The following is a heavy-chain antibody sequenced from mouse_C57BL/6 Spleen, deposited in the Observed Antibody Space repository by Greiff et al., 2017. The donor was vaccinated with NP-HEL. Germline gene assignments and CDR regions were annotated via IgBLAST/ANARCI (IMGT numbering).Heavy chain of an antibody. CDR1: GYTFTSYW. V-gene: IGHV1-59*01. CDR3: ARRGLRRGYYYAMDY. D-gene: IGHD2-4*01. CDR2: IDPSDSYT. J-gene: IGHJ4*01. Sequence: QVHVKQPGAELVRPGTSVKLSCKASGYTFTSYWMHWVKQRPGQGLEWIGVIDPSDSYTNYNQKFKGKATLTVDTSSSTAYMQLSSLTSEDSAVYYCARRGLRRGYYYAMDYWGQGTSVTVSS.